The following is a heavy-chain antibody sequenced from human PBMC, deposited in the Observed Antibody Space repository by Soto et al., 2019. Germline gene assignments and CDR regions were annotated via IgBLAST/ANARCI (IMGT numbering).Heavy chain of an antibody. V-gene: IGHV1-69*13. Sequence: ASVKVSCKASGGSLSNFGISWARRAPGEGLEWMGAIIPMFGTTNYAQKFQGRVKITADESSTTAYMDLSSLTSEDTAMYYCATVNSAIVVVIHAFDICRQGTLVTASS. CDR2: IIPMFGTT. CDR1: GGSLSNFG. J-gene: IGHJ3*02. CDR3: ATVNSAIVVVIHAFDI. D-gene: IGHD3-22*01.